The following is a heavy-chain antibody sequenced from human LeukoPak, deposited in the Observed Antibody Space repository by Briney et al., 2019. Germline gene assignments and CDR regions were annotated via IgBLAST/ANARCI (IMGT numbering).Heavy chain of an antibody. CDR1: GFTFSSYA. V-gene: IGHV3-23*01. D-gene: IGHD4-23*01. CDR3: AKANTQGGNSDERATCGLAV. CDR2: VRGRGCTT. Sequence: GGSLRLSCAGSGFTFSSYAMSWVRQPPGKGLEWVSAVRGRGCTTWYADSVRGRFTISRDNSRNTLYLPMNSLRAEDTAVYYWAKANTQGGNSDERATCGLAVGGQGTTVTVP. J-gene: IGHJ6*02.